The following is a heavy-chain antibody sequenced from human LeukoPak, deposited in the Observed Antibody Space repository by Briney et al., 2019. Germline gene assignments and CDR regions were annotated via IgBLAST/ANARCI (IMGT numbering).Heavy chain of an antibody. Sequence: PGGSLRLSCAASGFTFNIYAMTWVRQAPGKGLEWVSSITSGGASAYYADSVKGRFTTSRDNSLNTLYLQMNSLRAEDTALYYCAKVPWVGSTRPFEYWGQGTLVTVSS. CDR3: AKVPWVGSTRPFEY. J-gene: IGHJ4*02. CDR1: GFTFNIYA. D-gene: IGHD1-26*01. V-gene: IGHV3-23*01. CDR2: ITSGGASA.